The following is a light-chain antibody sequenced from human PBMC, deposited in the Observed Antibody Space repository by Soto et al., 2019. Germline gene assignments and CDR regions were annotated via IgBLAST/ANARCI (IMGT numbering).Light chain of an antibody. V-gene: IGKV1-5*01. J-gene: IGKJ1*01. CDR2: DAF. CDR1: QSINTW. CDR3: QQYNTYTPRT. Sequence: DIQMTQSPSTLSATVGDRVTITCRASQSINTWLAWYQQRPGKAPKLLIYDAFSLESGVPSRFSGSGSGTEFTLTISSLQPDDVATYYCQQYNTYTPRTFGQGTKVDIK.